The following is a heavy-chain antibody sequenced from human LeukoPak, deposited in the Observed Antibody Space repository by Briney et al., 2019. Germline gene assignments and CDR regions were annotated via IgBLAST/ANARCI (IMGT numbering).Heavy chain of an antibody. V-gene: IGHV4-30-4*08. CDR3: ARYSSSWYHNGFDY. CDR2: IYYSGST. CDR1: GGSISSGDYY. Sequence: PSETLSLTCTVSGGSISSGDYYWSWIRQPPGKGLEWIGYIYYSGSTYYNPSLKSRVTISVDTSKNQFSLKLSSVTAADTAVYYCARYSSSWYHNGFDYWGQGTLVTVSS. J-gene: IGHJ4*02. D-gene: IGHD6-13*01.